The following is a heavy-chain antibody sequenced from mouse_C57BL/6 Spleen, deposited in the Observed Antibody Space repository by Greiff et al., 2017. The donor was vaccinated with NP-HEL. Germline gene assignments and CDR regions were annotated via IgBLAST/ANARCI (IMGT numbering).Heavy chain of an antibody. J-gene: IGHJ2*01. V-gene: IGHV5-17*01. CDR1: GFTFSDYG. D-gene: IGHD1-1*01. Sequence: EVQGVESGGGLVKPGGSLKLSCAASGFTFSDYGMHWVRQAPENGLEWVAYISSGSSTIYYADTVKGRFTISRDNAKNTLFLQMTSLRSEDTAMYYCARSDYYGSSYFDYWGQGTTLTVSS. CDR2: ISSGSSTI. CDR3: ARSDYYGSSYFDY.